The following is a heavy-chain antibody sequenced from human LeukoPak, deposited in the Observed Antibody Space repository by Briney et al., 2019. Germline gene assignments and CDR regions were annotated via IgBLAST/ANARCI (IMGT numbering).Heavy chain of an antibody. Sequence: GGSLRLSCAASGFTFSSYSMNWVRQAPGKGLEWVSSISSSSSYIYYADSVKGRFTISRDNSKNTLYLQMNSLRAEDTAVYYCAKVAPREWLLSRFEYWGQGTLVTVSS. CDR3: AKVAPREWLLSRFEY. V-gene: IGHV3-21*04. CDR2: ISSSSSYI. CDR1: GFTFSSYS. J-gene: IGHJ4*02. D-gene: IGHD3-3*01.